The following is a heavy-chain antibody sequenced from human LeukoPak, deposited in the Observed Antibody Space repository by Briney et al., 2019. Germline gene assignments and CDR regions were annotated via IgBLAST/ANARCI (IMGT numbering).Heavy chain of an antibody. CDR3: AKDVHPSYYYDSSAPSDY. J-gene: IGHJ4*02. Sequence: GGSLRLSCAASGFTFSSYAMSWVRQAPGKGLEWVSAISGSGGSTYYADSVKGRFTISRDNSKNTLYLQMNSLKAEDTAVYYCAKDVHPSYYYDSSAPSDYWGQGTLVTVSS. CDR1: GFTFSSYA. CDR2: ISGSGGST. V-gene: IGHV3-23*01. D-gene: IGHD3-22*01.